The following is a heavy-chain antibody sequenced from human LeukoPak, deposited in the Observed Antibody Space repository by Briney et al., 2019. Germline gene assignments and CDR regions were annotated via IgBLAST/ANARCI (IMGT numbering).Heavy chain of an antibody. J-gene: IGHJ2*01. Sequence: SETLSLTCAVYGGSFSSYYWSWIRQPPGKGLEWMGYISYSGSTNYNPSLKSRVTISLDTSKNQVSLKLSSVTAADTAVYYCARDRGITVAGRGYWYFDLWGRGTLVTVSS. CDR1: GGSFSSYY. CDR3: ARDRGITVAGRGYWYFDL. CDR2: ISYSGST. V-gene: IGHV4-59*01. D-gene: IGHD6-19*01.